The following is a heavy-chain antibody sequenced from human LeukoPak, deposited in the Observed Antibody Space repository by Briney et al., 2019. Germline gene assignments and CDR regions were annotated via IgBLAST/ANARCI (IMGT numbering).Heavy chain of an antibody. J-gene: IGHJ4*02. V-gene: IGHV3-21*06. CDR1: GLTFSTSG. Sequence: GGSPRLSCTASGLTFSTSGFNWVRQAPGKGLEWVASIGPTGSDRYHADSIKGRFTISRDNASNFLYLQMNSLRAEDTAVYYCATETNGRHYDYWGQGTLLTVSS. CDR3: ATETNGRHYDY. CDR2: IGPTGSDR. D-gene: IGHD1-14*01.